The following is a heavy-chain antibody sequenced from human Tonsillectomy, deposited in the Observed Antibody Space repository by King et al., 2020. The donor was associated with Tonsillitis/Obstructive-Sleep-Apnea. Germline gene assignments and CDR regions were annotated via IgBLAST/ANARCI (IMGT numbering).Heavy chain of an antibody. D-gene: IGHD3-10*01. V-gene: IGHV3-48*02. CDR2: ICSSSSPI. CDR1: GFTFSNYA. J-gene: IGHJ4*02. CDR3: ARLGVEGVITDY. Sequence: VQLVESGGGLVQPGGSLRVSCAASGFTFSNYAMNWVRQAPGKGLEWISYICSSSSPIFYADSVKGRFTISRDNAKNSLYLQMNSLRDEDTAVYYCARLGVEGVITDYWGQGTLVTVS.